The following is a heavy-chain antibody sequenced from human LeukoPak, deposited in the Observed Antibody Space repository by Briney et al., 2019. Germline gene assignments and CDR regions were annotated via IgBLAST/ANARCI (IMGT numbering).Heavy chain of an antibody. CDR1: GGSISTYY. D-gene: IGHD5-12*01. Sequence: SETLSPTCTLSGGSISTYYWSWIRQPPGKGLEWIGYIYHSGSTNYNPSLKSRVTISVDTSKNQLSLKLSSVTAADTAVYYCARGGGYASPIGYWGQGALVTVSS. V-gene: IGHV4-59*01. CDR2: IYHSGST. CDR3: ARGGGYASPIGY. J-gene: IGHJ4*02.